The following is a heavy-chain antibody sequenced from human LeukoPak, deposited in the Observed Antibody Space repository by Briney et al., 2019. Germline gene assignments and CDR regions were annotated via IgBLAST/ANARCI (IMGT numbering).Heavy chain of an antibody. D-gene: IGHD2-15*01. Sequence: GGSLRLSCAASRFTFSDYYMSWIRQAPGKGLEWVSYISSSSSYTNYADSVKGRFTISRDNAKNSLYLQMNSLRAEDTAVYYCARVVDCSGGSCFMFPDYWGQGTLVTVSS. CDR1: RFTFSDYY. CDR3: ARVVDCSGGSCFMFPDY. J-gene: IGHJ4*02. V-gene: IGHV3-11*06. CDR2: ISSSSSYT.